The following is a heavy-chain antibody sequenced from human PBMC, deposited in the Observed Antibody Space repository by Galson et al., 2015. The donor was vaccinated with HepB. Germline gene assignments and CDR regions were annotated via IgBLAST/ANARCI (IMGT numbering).Heavy chain of an antibody. D-gene: IGHD4-23*01. Sequence: SLRLSCAASGFTFGDYAMSWVRQAPGKGLEWVGFIRSKAYGGTTEYAASVKGRFTISRDNAKNSLYLQMDSLRAEDTAVYYCARDRDYGGEVYWGQGALVTVSS. J-gene: IGHJ4*02. CDR1: GFTFGDYA. CDR3: ARDRDYGGEVY. CDR2: IRSKAYGGTT. V-gene: IGHV3-49*04.